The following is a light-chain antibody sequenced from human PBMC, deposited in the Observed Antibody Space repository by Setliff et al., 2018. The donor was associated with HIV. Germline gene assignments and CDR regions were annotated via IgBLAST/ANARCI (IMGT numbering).Light chain of an antibody. V-gene: IGLV2-14*03. CDR3: SSYAGNNNLV. CDR2: DVT. J-gene: IGLJ1*01. Sequence: QSVLTQPASVSGSAGQSITISCTGTTSDIGSYNYVSWYQQHPGKAPKLMISDVTNRPSGVSNRFSGSKSGNTAPLTVSGLRAEDEADYYCSSYAGNNNLVFGTGTKVTVL. CDR1: TSDIGSYNY.